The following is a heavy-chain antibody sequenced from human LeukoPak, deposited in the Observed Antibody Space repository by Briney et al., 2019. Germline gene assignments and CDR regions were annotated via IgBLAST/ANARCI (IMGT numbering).Heavy chain of an antibody. CDR2: FDPEDGET. V-gene: IGHV1-24*01. CDR1: GYTLTELS. CDR3: ATLPSAAIPGYYYYYYMDV. Sequence: ASVKVSCKVSGYTLTELSMHWVRQARGTGREWMGGFDPEDGETIYAQKFQGRVTMTEDTSTDTAYMELSSLRSEDTAVYYCATLPSAAIPGYYYYYYMDVWGKGTTVTVSS. J-gene: IGHJ6*03. D-gene: IGHD2-2*02.